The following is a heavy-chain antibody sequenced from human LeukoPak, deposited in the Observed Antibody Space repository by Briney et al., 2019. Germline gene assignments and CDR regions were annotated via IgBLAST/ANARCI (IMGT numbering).Heavy chain of an antibody. CDR2: ISGSGSST. J-gene: IGHJ6*02. V-gene: IGHV3-23*01. CDR1: GIIFSNYA. Sequence: GGSLRLSCAASGIIFSNYAMTWVRQAPGKGLEWVSAISGSGSSTYYADAVKGRFTISRDNSKNTLYLQMNSLRAEDTALYYCAKDIGGPDYYDSSGYYYRSMDVWGQGTTVTVSS. D-gene: IGHD3-22*01. CDR3: AKDIGGPDYYDSSGYYYRSMDV.